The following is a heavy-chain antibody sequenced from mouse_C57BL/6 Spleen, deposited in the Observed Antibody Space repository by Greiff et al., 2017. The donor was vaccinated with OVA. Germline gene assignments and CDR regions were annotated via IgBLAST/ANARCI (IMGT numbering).Heavy chain of an antibody. J-gene: IGHJ3*01. CDR2: IHPNSGST. CDR3: AREVTTVVETSWFAY. V-gene: IGHV1-64*01. CDR1: GYTFTSYW. Sequence: VQLQQPGAELVKPGASVKLSCKASGYTFTSYWMHWVKQRPGQGLEWIGMIHPNSGSTNYNEKFKSKATLTVDKSSSTAYMQLSSLTSEDSAVYYCAREVTTVVETSWFAYWGQGTLVTVSA. D-gene: IGHD1-1*01.